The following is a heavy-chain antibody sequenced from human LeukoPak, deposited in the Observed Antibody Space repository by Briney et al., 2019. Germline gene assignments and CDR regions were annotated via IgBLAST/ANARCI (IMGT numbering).Heavy chain of an antibody. CDR1: GGSISSGDYY. CDR2: IYTSGST. D-gene: IGHD3-3*01. J-gene: IGHJ4*02. V-gene: IGHV4-61*02. Sequence: PSETLSLTCTVSGGSISSGDYYWSWIRQPAGKGLEWIGRIYTSGSTNYNPSLKSRVTISIDTSKNQFSLKLSSVTAADTAVYYCATEFYPSYDFSRWGQGTLVTVSS. CDR3: ATEFYPSYDFSR.